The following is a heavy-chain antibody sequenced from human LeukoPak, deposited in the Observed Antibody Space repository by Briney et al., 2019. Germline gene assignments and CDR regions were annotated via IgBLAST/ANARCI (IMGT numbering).Heavy chain of an antibody. V-gene: IGHV4-30-2*01. J-gene: IGHJ4*02. CDR2: IYHSGST. CDR1: GGSISSGGYS. Sequence: SETLSLTCAVSGGSISSGGYSWSWIRQPPGKGLEWIGYIYHSGSTYYNPSLKSRVTISVDRSKNQFPLKLSSVTAADTAVYYCARVDNWNDGNYFDCWGQGTLVTVSS. CDR3: ARVDNWNDGNYFDC. D-gene: IGHD1-20*01.